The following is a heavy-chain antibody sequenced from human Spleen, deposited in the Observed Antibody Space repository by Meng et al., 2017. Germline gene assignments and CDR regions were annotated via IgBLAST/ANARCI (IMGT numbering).Heavy chain of an antibody. CDR2: IRHRGSS. V-gene: IGHV4-4*02. D-gene: IGHD3-10*01. CDR1: GDSLTNHNW. CDR3: LRGSGGSV. J-gene: IGHJ1*01. Sequence: QVQLRESGPALVKPSQTVSLTCAVSGDSLTNHNWWSWVRQPPGTGLEWIGEIRHRGSSAYSPSLKSRVSMSIDTSKNQFSVKLTSVTAADTAVYYCLRGSGGSVWGQGTLVTVSS.